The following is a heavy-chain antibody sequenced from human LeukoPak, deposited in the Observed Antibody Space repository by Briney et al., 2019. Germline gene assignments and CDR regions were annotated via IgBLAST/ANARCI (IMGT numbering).Heavy chain of an antibody. V-gene: IGHV4-4*08. D-gene: IGHD3-3*01. J-gene: IGHJ5*02. Sequence: PSETLSLTCAASGGSISSYYWSWIRQPPGKGLEWISYIYSSGSTNYNPSLKSRVTISVDTSKNQLSLKLSSVTAADTAVYYCARGSGSPYDFWSGFPKTIRPGGFDNWFDPWGQGTLVTVSS. CDR3: ARGSGSPYDFWSGFPKTIRPGGFDNWFDP. CDR2: IYSSGST. CDR1: GGSISSYY.